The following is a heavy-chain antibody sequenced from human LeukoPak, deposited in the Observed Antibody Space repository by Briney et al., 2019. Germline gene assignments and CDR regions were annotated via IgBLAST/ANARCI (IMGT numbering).Heavy chain of an antibody. J-gene: IGHJ5*02. CDR3: ARDSYQDYYGRFDP. D-gene: IGHD3-10*01. CDR2: IWDDGNNK. Sequence: GGSLRLSCAASGCSFSNHGMHWVRQAPGKRREWVAVIWDDGNNKRYANSVNGRFTISRDNSENTLYLQMNGLTAEDTAMYYCARDSYQDYYGRFDPWGQGTLVIVSS. CDR1: GCSFSNHG. V-gene: IGHV3-33*01.